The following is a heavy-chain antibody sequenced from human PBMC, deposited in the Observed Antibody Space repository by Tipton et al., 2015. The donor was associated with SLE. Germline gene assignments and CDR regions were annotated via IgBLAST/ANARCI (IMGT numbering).Heavy chain of an antibody. D-gene: IGHD2/OR15-2a*01. CDR2: IHYSGTT. J-gene: IGHJ4*02. V-gene: IGHV4-39*07. Sequence: TLSLTCTVSGGSISRSSYYLTWIRQPPGKGVEWIGSIHYSGTTYYNPSLKSRITISVDTSKNQFSLKLTSVTAADTAVYYCARRSITPYFDYWGQGTLVTVSS. CDR3: ARRSITPYFDY. CDR1: GGSISRSSYY.